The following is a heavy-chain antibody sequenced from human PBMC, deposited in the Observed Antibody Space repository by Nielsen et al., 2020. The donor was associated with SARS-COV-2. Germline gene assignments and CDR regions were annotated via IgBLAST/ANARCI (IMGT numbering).Heavy chain of an antibody. V-gene: IGHV1-69*04. CDR2: IIPILGIA. CDR3: ARNYQIFGVVIYYYHGMDV. D-gene: IGHD3-3*01. J-gene: IGHJ6*02. CDR1: GGTFSSYA. Sequence: SVKVSCKASGGTFSSYAISWVRQAPGQGLEWMGRIIPILGIANYAQKFQGRVTITADKSTSTAYMELSSLRSEDTAVYYCARNYQIFGVVIYYYHGMDVWGQGTTVTVSS.